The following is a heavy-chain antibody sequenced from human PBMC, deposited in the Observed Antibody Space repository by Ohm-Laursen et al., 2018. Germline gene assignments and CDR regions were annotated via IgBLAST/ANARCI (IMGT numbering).Heavy chain of an antibody. CDR1: NAAMNSYT. CDR2: ISDRGRA. CDR3: VGTGLLNGYDY. V-gene: IGHV4-4*07. J-gene: IGHJ4*01. D-gene: IGHD3-9*01. Sequence: SETLSLTCNVSNAAMNSYTWNWIRQPAGRGLEWIGHISDRGRANYSPSLMSRLTMSIDTSIKQFSLKLTSVPAADTAMYYCVGTGLLNGYDYWGHGTPVTVS.